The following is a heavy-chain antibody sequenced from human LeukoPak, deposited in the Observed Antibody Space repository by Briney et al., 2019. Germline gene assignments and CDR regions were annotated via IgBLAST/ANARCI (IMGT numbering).Heavy chain of an antibody. CDR2: ISAYNGNT. V-gene: IGHV1-18*01. Sequence: ASVKVSCKASGYTFTSYGISWVRQAPGQGLEWMGWISAYNGNTNYAQKLQGRVTMTTDTSTSTAYMELRSLRSDDTAVYYCAREPYCSSTSCYEGTYPDYYYYGMDVWGQGTTATVSS. CDR1: GYTFTSYG. CDR3: AREPYCSSTSCYEGTYPDYYYYGMDV. J-gene: IGHJ6*02. D-gene: IGHD2-2*01.